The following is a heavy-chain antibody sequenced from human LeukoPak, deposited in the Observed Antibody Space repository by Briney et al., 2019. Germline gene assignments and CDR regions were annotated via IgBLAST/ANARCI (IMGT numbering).Heavy chain of an antibody. CDR3: ARGDFWSGPGDV. CDR2: IYYSGST. CDR1: CGSISRYY. J-gene: IGHJ6*04. V-gene: IGHV4-59*01. D-gene: IGHD3-3*01. Sequence: SETLSLTCTVSCGSISRYYWSWIRQPPGKGLECIGYIYYSGSTNYNPSLKSRVTISVDTSKNQFSLKLSSVSAAETAVYYCARGDFWSGPGDVWGKGNTVTVSS.